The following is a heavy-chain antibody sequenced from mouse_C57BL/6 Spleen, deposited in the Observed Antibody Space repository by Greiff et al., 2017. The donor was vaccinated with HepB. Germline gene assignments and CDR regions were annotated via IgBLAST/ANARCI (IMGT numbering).Heavy chain of an antibody. CDR1: GYSITSGYY. V-gene: IGHV3-6*01. J-gene: IGHJ3*01. Sequence: EVKVEESGPGLVKPSQSLSLTCSVTGYSITSGYYWNWIRQFPGNKLEWMGYISYDGSNNYNPSLKNRISITRDKSKYQFCLKLNSVTTEDTATYYCARGSTMNTAWFAYWGQGTLVTVSA. CDR3: ARGSTMNTAWFAY. CDR2: ISYDGSN. D-gene: IGHD2-4*01.